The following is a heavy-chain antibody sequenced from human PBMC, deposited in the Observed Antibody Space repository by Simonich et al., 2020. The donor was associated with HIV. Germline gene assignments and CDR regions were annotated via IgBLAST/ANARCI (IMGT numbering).Heavy chain of an antibody. CDR3: AKVIYGSGQTPGH. V-gene: IGHV1-2*02. Sequence: QVQLVQSGAEVKKPGASVKVSCKASGYTFTDYYLHWVRQAPGQGFEWMGWINPTSGGTNYAQKFQGRVTMTMETSISTAYMELSRLRSDDTAVYYCAKVIYGSGQTPGHWGQGTLVTVSS. D-gene: IGHD3-10*01. CDR2: INPTSGGT. CDR1: GYTFTDYY. J-gene: IGHJ4*02.